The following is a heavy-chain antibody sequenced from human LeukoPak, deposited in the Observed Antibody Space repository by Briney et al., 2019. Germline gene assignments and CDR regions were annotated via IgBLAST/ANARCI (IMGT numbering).Heavy chain of an antibody. CDR2: IYSGGST. Sequence: PGGSLRLSCAASGSTVSSNYMSWVRQPPGKGLEWVSVIYSGGSTYYADSVKGRFTISRDNSKNTMHLQMNSLRAEDTAVYYCARGTYYDSSGYPSPHFDYWGQGTLVTVSS. D-gene: IGHD3-22*01. CDR1: GSTVSSNY. V-gene: IGHV3-53*01. CDR3: ARGTYYDSSGYPSPHFDY. J-gene: IGHJ4*02.